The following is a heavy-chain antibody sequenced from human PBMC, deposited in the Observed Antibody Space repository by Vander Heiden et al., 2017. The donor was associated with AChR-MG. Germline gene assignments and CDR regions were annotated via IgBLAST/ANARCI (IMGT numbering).Heavy chain of an antibody. CDR3: ARAPRAPYCSGGSCYVNWFDP. CDR2: IIPIFGTA. D-gene: IGHD2-15*01. Sequence: QVQLVQSGAEVKKPGSSVKVSCKASGGTFSSYAISWVRQAPGQGLEWMGGIIPIFGTANYAQKFQGRVTITADESTSTAYMELSSLRSEDTAVYYCARAPRAPYCSGGSCYVNWFDPWGQGTLVTVSS. J-gene: IGHJ5*02. CDR1: GGTFSSYA. V-gene: IGHV1-69*01.